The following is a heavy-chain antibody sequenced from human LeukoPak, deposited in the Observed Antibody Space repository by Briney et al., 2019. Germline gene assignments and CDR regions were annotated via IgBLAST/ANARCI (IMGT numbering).Heavy chain of an antibody. CDR2: ISSSGSTI. CDR1: GFTFSSYE. D-gene: IGHD5-24*01. V-gene: IGHV3-48*03. CDR3: AKGRGWLQFFDY. Sequence: PGGSLRLSCAASGFTFSSYEMNWVRQAPGKGLEWVSYISSSGSTIYYADSVKGRFTISRDNAKNSLYLQMNSLRAEDTAVYYCAKGRGWLQFFDYWGQGTLVTVSS. J-gene: IGHJ4*02.